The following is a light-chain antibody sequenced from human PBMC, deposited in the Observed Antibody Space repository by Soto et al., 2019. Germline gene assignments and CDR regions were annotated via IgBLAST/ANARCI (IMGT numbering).Light chain of an antibody. CDR2: DAS. CDR1: QSVSSY. J-gene: IGKJ4*01. Sequence: EIVLTQSPATLSLSPGXRATLSCRASQSVSSYLAWYQQKPGQAPRLLIYDASNRATGIPARFSGSGSGTDFTLTISSLEPEDFAVYYCQQYGSSPLTFGGGTKADIK. V-gene: IGKV3-11*01. CDR3: QQYGSSPLT.